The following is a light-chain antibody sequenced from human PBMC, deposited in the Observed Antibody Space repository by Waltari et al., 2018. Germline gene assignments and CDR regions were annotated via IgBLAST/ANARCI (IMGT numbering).Light chain of an antibody. CDR1: QSVNSN. V-gene: IGKV3-15*01. J-gene: IGKJ4*01. CDR3: QQYNNWPLT. CDR2: GAS. Sequence: EIVMTQSPATLSVSPGERATLSCRASQSVNSNLSGYQQRPGQAPRLRIYGASTTATGIPARFTGSGSGTEFTLTISSLQSEDFAVYYCQQYNNWPLTFGGGTEVEIK.